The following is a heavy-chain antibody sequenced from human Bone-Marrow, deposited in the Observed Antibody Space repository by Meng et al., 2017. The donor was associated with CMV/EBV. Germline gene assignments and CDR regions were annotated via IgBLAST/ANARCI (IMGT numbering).Heavy chain of an antibody. CDR2: IWYDGSNK. CDR3: AKELGSSGWYYGMDV. CDR1: GFTFSSYG. Sequence: GESLKISCAASGFTFSSYGMHWVRQAPGKGLEWVAVIWYDGSNKYYADSVKGRFTISRDNSKNTLYLQMNSLRAEDTAVYYCAKELGSSGWYYGMDVWGQGTTVTGSS. D-gene: IGHD6-19*01. V-gene: IGHV3-33*06. J-gene: IGHJ6*02.